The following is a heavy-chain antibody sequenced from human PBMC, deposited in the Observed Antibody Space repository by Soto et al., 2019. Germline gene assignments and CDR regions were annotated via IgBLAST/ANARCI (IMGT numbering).Heavy chain of an antibody. CDR1: GVSVGAFA. CDR3: RREPVACITGLDF. CDR2: ISVSDAFI. D-gene: IGHD1-20*01. Sequence: PAGCLRLCCAACGVSVGAFAVNWVRQAPGKGLEWVAGISVSDAFIYYADSVRGRFSISRDASENILYLQMNSLRVDDTALYYWRREPVACITGLDFWGQGTLVTVSS. V-gene: IGHV3-23*01. J-gene: IGHJ4*03.